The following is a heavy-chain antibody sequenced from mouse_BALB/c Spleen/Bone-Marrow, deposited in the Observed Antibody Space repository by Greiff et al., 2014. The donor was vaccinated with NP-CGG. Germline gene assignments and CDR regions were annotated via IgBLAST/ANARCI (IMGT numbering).Heavy chain of an antibody. CDR3: AYGTPFAY. D-gene: IGHD2-1*01. J-gene: IGHJ3*01. CDR2: IYPGDGDT. V-gene: IGHV1-87*01. CDR1: GYTFTSYW. Sequence: QVQLKESGAELARPGASMKLSCKASGYTFTSYWMQWVKQRPGQGLEWIGAIYPGDGDTRYTQKFKGKATLTADKSSSTAYMQLSSSASEDSAVYYCAYGTPFAYWGQGTLVTVSA.